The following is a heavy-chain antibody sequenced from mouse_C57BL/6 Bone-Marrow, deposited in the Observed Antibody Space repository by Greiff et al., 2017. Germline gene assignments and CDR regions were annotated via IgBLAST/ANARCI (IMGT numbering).Heavy chain of an antibody. D-gene: IGHD2-4*01. CDR3: ARLRLRPGYYFDY. CDR1: GFSLTSYA. CDR2: IWTGGGT. J-gene: IGHJ2*01. V-gene: IGHV2-9-1*01. Sequence: VKLMESGPGLVAPSQSLSITCTVSGFSLTSYAISWVRQPPGKGLEWLGVIWTGGGTNYNSALKSRLSNSKDNSKSQVFLKMNSLQTDDTARYYCARLRLRPGYYFDYWGQGTTLTVSS.